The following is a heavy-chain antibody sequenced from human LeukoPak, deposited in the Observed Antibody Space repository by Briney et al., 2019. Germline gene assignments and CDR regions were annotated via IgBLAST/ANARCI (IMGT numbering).Heavy chain of an antibody. CDR2: ISSSGGTI. V-gene: IGHV3-48*03. CDR3: AKALLWFSFDI. D-gene: IGHD3-10*01. J-gene: IGHJ3*02. Sequence: GGSLRLSCAASGFTFSSYEMNWVRQAPGKGLEWVSYISSSGGTIYYADSVKGRFTISRDNSKNTLYLQMNSLRAEDTAVYYCAKALLWFSFDIWGQGTMVTVSS. CDR1: GFTFSSYE.